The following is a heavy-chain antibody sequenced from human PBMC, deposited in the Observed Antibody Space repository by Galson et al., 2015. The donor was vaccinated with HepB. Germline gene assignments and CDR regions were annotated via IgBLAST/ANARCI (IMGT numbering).Heavy chain of an antibody. D-gene: IGHD2-2*01. V-gene: IGHV3-23*01. CDR1: GFTFSSYA. CDR3: AKHIVVVPAAPGGDAFDI. Sequence: SLRLSCAASGFTFSSYAMSWVRQAPGKGLEWVSAISGSGGSTYYADSVKGRFTISRDNSKNTLYLQMNSLRAEDTAVYYCAKHIVVVPAAPGGDAFDIWGQGTIVTVSS. J-gene: IGHJ3*02. CDR2: ISGSGGST.